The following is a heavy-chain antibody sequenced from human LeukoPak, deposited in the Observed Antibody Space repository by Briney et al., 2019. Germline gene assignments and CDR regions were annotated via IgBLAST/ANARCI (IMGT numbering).Heavy chain of an antibody. CDR2: ISSSGSTI. CDR1: GFTFDDYG. J-gene: IGHJ4*02. V-gene: IGHV3-11*04. CDR3: AREDGEAYFDY. Sequence: GGSLRLSCEASGFTFDDYGMSWVRQAPGKGLEWVSYISSSGSTIYYADSVEGRFTISRDNAKNSLYLQMNSLRAEDTAVYYCAREDGEAYFDYWGQGTLVTVSS.